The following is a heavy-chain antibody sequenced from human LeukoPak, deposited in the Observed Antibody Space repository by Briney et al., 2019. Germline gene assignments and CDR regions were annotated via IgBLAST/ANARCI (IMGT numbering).Heavy chain of an antibody. D-gene: IGHD5-24*01. CDR1: GGSISSGGYY. CDR3: ARSPVEMAPIGDWYFDL. V-gene: IGHV4-31*03. Sequence: SETLSLTCTVSGGSISSGGYYWSWIRQHPGKGLEWIGYIYYSGSTYYNPSLKSRVTISVDTSKNQFSLKLSSVTAADTAVYYCARSPVEMAPIGDWYFDLWGRGTLVTVSS. CDR2: IYYSGST. J-gene: IGHJ2*01.